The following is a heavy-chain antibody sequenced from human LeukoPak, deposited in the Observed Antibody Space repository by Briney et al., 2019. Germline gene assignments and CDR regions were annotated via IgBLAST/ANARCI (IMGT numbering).Heavy chain of an antibody. CDR1: GGSISSGGYY. Sequence: PSQTLSLTCTVSGGSISSGGYYWSWIRQPPGKGLEWIGYIYHSGSTYYNPSLKSRVTISVARSKNQFSLKLSSVTAADTSVYYCARENLRYYFDYWGQGTLVTVSS. J-gene: IGHJ4*02. CDR2: IYHSGST. CDR3: ARENLRYYFDY. V-gene: IGHV4-30-2*01.